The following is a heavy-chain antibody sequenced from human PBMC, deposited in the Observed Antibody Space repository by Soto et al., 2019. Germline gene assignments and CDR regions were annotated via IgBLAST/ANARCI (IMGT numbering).Heavy chain of an antibody. CDR3: ARLQKGYYFDY. Sequence: PSETLSLTCAVSGGSISSSNWWSWVRQPPGKGLERIGEIYHSGSTNYNPSLKSRVTISVDTSKNQFSLKLSSVTAADTAVYYCARLQKGYYFDYWGQGTLVTVSS. V-gene: IGHV4-4*02. CDR1: GGSISSSNW. CDR2: IYHSGST. J-gene: IGHJ4*02.